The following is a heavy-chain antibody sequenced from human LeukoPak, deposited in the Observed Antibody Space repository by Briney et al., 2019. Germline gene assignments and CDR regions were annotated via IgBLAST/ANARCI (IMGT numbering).Heavy chain of an antibody. CDR1: GFTFSSYA. CDR2: ISYDGSNK. Sequence: GRSLRLSCAASGFTFSSYAMHWVRQAPGKGLEWVAVISYDGSNKYYADSVKGRFTISRDNSKNTLYLQMNSLRAEDTAVYYCARGGGSYYYDSSGYYPGDYWGQGTLVTVSS. D-gene: IGHD3-22*01. CDR3: ARGGGSYYYDSSGYYPGDY. V-gene: IGHV3-30-3*01. J-gene: IGHJ4*02.